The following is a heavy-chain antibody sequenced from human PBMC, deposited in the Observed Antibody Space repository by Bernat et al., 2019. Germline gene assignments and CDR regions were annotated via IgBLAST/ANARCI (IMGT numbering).Heavy chain of an antibody. CDR1: GGSTSSSSYY. CDR2: IYYSGST. D-gene: IGHD3-3*01. V-gene: IGHV4-39*01. CDR3: ARQQTPYDFWSGYYGEAFDY. Sequence: QLQLQESGPGLVKPSETLSLTCTVSGGSTSSSSYYWGWIRQPPGKGLEWIGSIYYSGSTYYNPSLKSRVTISVDTSKNQFSLKLSSVTAADTAVYYCARQQTPYDFWSGYYGEAFDYWGQGTLVTVSS. J-gene: IGHJ4*02.